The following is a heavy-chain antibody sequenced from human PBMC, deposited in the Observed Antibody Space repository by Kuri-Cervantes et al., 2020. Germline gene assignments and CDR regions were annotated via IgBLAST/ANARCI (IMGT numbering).Heavy chain of an antibody. V-gene: IGHV4-61*01. CDR1: GGSVSSGSYY. J-gene: IGHJ5*02. CDR3: AKDFGGSST. CDR2: IYYSGST. Sequence: ESLKISCTVSGGSVSSGSYYWSWIRQPPGKGLEWIGYIYYSGSTNYNPSLKSRVTISVDTSKNQFSLKLSSVTAADTAVYYCAKDFGGSSTWGQGTLVTVSS. D-gene: IGHD1-26*01.